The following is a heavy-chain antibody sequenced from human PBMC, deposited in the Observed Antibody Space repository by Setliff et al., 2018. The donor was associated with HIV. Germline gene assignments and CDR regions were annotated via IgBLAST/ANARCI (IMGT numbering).Heavy chain of an antibody. CDR3: ARHSGVASPNWFDP. V-gene: IGHV4-4*09. D-gene: IGHD3-10*01. Sequence: PSETLSLTCTVSGGSISGHYWSWIRQPPGRGLEWIGYIYSSGSTNFNPPLQRRVTISVDTSKNQFSLKLSSVTAADTAVYYCARHSGVASPNWFDPWCQGTLVTVS. J-gene: IGHJ5*02. CDR1: GGSISGHY. CDR2: IYSSGST.